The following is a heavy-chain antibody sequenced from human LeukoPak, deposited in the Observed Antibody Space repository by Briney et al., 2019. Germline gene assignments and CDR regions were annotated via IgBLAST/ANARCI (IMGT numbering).Heavy chain of an antibody. CDR2: ISGSGGST. CDR3: AKDRVGSQLERPGWFDP. V-gene: IGHV3-23*01. D-gene: IGHD1-1*01. CDR1: GFTFSSYA. Sequence: GGSLRLSCAASGFTFSSYAMSWVRQAPGKGLEWVSAISGSGGSTYYADSVKGRFSISRDNSKNTLYLQMNSLRAEDTAVYYCAKDRVGSQLERPGWFDPWGQGTLVTVSS. J-gene: IGHJ5*02.